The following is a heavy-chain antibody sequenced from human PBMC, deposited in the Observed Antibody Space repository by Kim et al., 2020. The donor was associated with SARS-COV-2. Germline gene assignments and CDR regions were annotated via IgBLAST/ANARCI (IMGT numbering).Heavy chain of an antibody. CDR1: GYTFTSYY. D-gene: IGHD2-2*01. J-gene: IGHJ6*02. Sequence: ASVKVSCKASGYTFTSYYMHWVRQAPGQGLEWMGIINPSGGSTSYAQKFQGGVTMTRDTSTSTVYMELSSLRSEDTAVYYCAREYCSSTSCHGDYYGMDVWGQGTTVTVSS. CDR3: AREYCSSTSCHGDYYGMDV. V-gene: IGHV1-46*01. CDR2: INPSGGST.